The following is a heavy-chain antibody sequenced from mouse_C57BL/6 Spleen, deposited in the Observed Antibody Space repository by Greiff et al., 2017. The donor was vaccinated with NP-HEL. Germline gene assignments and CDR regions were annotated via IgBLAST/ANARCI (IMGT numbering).Heavy chain of an antibody. CDR2: IRNKANGYTT. D-gene: IGHD3-2*01. CDR1: GFTFTDYY. CDR3: ARRQDWYFDV. V-gene: IGHV7-3*01. J-gene: IGHJ1*03. Sequence: EVKLVESGGGLVQPGGSLSLSCAASGFTFTDYYMSWVRQPPGKALEWLGFIRNKANGYTTEYSASVKGRFTISRDNSQSILYLQMNALRAEDSATYYCARRQDWYFDVWGTGTTVTVSS.